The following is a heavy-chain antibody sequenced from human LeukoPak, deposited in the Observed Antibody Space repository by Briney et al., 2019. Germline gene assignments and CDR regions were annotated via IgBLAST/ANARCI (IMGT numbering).Heavy chain of an antibody. J-gene: IGHJ4*02. CDR3: AIPAKASRYGTMVRGAFDY. CDR2: TNPNSGGT. CDR1: GYTFTGYY. D-gene: IGHD3-10*01. Sequence: ASVKVSCKASGYTFTGYYMHWVRQAPGQGLEWMGWTNPNSGGTNYAQKFQGRVTMTRDTSISTAYMELSRLRSDDTAVYYCAIPAKASRYGTMVRGAFDYWGQGTLVTVSS. V-gene: IGHV1-2*02.